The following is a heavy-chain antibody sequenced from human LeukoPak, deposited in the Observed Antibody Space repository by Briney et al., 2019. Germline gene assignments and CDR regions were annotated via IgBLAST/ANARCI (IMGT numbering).Heavy chain of an antibody. CDR2: IYYSGST. Sequence: SETLSLTCTVSGGSISRSSYYWGWIRQPPGKGLEWIGSIYYSGSTYYNPSLKSRVTISVDTSKNQFSLKLSSVTAADTAVYYCARHEGGSYLGFDYWGQGTLVTVSS. D-gene: IGHD1-26*01. V-gene: IGHV4-39*01. CDR1: GGSISRSSYY. J-gene: IGHJ4*02. CDR3: ARHEGGSYLGFDY.